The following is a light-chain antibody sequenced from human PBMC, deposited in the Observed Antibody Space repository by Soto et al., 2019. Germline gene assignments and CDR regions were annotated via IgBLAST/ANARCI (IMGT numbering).Light chain of an antibody. Sequence: DIQMTQSPSSLSASVGDRVTITCRASQSISNSLNWYQQKPGKAPNLLIYGASSLQGGVPSRFSGSGSGTDFTLTISSLQPEDFATYYCQQSYRSPRTFGQGTRLEIK. V-gene: IGKV1-39*01. CDR1: QSISNS. CDR3: QQSYRSPRT. CDR2: GAS. J-gene: IGKJ5*01.